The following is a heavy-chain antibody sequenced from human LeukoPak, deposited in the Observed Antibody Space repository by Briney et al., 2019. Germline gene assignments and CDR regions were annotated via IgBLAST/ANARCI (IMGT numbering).Heavy chain of an antibody. V-gene: IGHV1-2*02. CDR2: INPNSGGT. CDR3: ARDKGLWFGEPTHWFDP. J-gene: IGHJ5*02. Sequence: ASVKVSCKASGYTFTGYYMHWVRQAPGRGLEWMGWINPNSGGTNYAQKFQGRVTMTRDTSISTAYMELSRLRSDDTAVYYCARDKGLWFGEPTHWFDPWGQGTLVTVSS. CDR1: GYTFTGYY. D-gene: IGHD3-10*01.